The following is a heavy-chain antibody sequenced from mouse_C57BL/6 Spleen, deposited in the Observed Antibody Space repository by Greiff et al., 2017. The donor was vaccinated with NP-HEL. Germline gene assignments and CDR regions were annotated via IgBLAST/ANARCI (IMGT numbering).Heavy chain of an antibody. CDR1: GYTFTSYW. V-gene: IGHV1-55*01. CDR3: ARLAEIYYGNYHYFDY. CDR2: IYPGSGST. Sequence: QVQLKESGAELVKPGASVKMSCKASGYTFTSYWITWVKQRPGQGLEWIGDIYPGSGSTNYNEKFKSKATLTVDTSSSTAYMQLSSLTSEDSAVYYCARLAEIYYGNYHYFDYWGQGTTLTVSS. D-gene: IGHD2-1*01. J-gene: IGHJ2*01.